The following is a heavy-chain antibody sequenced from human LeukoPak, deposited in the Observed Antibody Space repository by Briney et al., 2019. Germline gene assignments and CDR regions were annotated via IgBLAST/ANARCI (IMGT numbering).Heavy chain of an antibody. V-gene: IGHV3-48*03. Sequence: GGSLRLSCAASGFTFSSYEMDWVRQAPGKGLEWVSYISSSGSTIYYADSVKGRFTISRDNAKNSLYLQMNSLRAEDTAVYYCARGSDAGTRECDYWGQGTLVTVSS. D-gene: IGHD6-13*01. CDR3: ARGSDAGTRECDY. J-gene: IGHJ4*02. CDR1: GFTFSSYE. CDR2: ISSSGSTI.